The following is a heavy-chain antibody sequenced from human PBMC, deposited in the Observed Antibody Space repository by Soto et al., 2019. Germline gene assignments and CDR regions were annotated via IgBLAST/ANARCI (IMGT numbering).Heavy chain of an antibody. Sequence: WGYLRLSCAASGFTFSGAAMHWFRQASGKGLEWVGRIRSKANSYATAYAASVKGRFTISRDDSKNTAYLQMNSLKTEDTAVYYCTTEILTGLTRLRDYCGQGTLVTVSS. CDR1: GFTFSGAA. V-gene: IGHV3-73*01. CDR2: IRSKANSYAT. CDR3: TTEILTGLTRLRDY. D-gene: IGHD3-9*01. J-gene: IGHJ4*02.